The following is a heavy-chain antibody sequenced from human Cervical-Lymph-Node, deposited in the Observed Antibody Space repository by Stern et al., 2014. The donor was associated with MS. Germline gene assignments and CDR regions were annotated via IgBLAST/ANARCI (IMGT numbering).Heavy chain of an antibody. J-gene: IGHJ5*02. Sequence: QLQLQESGPGLVKPSQTLSLTCTVSGGSINRGGYYWSWIRQHPGKGLEWIGTIYYSGTTYYNPSLKSRIAISLDTSNNQFSLNLRSVSAADTAVYYCARGAATVTTWFDPWGQGTLVIVSS. CDR3: ARGAATVTTWFDP. D-gene: IGHD4-17*01. CDR1: GGSINRGGYY. CDR2: IYYSGTT. V-gene: IGHV4-31*03.